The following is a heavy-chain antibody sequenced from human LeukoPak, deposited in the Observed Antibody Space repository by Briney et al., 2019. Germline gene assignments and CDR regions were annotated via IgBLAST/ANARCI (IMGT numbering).Heavy chain of an antibody. CDR1: GGSVSSGSYY. D-gene: IGHD3-22*01. J-gene: IGHJ4*02. CDR3: ARGPRYYYDSSGYALDY. CDR2: INHSGST. Sequence: SGTLSLTCTVSGGSVSSGSYYWSWIRQPPGKGLEWIGEINHSGSTNYNPSLKSRVTISVDTSKNQFSLKLSSVTAADTAVYYCARGPRYYYDSSGYALDYWGQGTLVTVSS. V-gene: IGHV4-39*07.